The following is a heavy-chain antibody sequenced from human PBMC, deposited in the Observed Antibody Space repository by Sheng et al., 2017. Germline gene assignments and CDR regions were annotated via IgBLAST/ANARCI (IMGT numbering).Heavy chain of an antibody. V-gene: IGHV3-23*01. D-gene: IGHD3-22*01. J-gene: IGHJ4*02. Sequence: EVQLLESGGDLIQPGGSLRLSCAASGFTFSSYAMGWVRQAPGKGLEWVSAISGSGGSTYYADSVKGRFTISSDNSKNTLYLQMNSLRAEDTAVYYCARFGAYSYDRSGYYPFDYWGQGTLVTVSS. CDR3: ARFGAYSYDRSGYYPFDY. CDR2: ISGSGGST. CDR1: GFTFSSYA.